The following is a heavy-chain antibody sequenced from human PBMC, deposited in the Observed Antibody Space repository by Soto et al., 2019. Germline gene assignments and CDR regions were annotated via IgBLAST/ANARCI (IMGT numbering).Heavy chain of an antibody. V-gene: IGHV4-30-2*01. CDR1: GGSISSGGYS. CDR2: IFPSGST. D-gene: IGHD1-26*01. CDR3: AREGGSGGPDWYFDL. J-gene: IGHJ2*01. Sequence: QLQLQESGSGLVKPSQTLSLTCAVSGGSISSGGYSWSWIRQPPGKGLEWIGYIFPSGSTYYNPSGHARFATDIDNSTTQLSLRLTSVTAADTSVYYCAREGGSGGPDWYFDLWGRGTLVTVSS.